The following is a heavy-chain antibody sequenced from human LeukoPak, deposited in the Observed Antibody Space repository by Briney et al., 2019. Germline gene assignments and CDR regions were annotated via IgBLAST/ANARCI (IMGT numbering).Heavy chain of an antibody. CDR2: ISYDGSNK. CDR3: AKGDDYGDPRAPFGY. D-gene: IGHD4-17*01. Sequence: GTSLRLSCAASGFTFSSYDMHWVRQALGKGLELVAVISYDGSNKYYADSVKGRFTISRDNSKNTLYLQMNSLRAEDTAVYYCAKGDDYGDPRAPFGYWGQGTLVTVSS. V-gene: IGHV3-30*18. J-gene: IGHJ4*02. CDR1: GFTFSSYD.